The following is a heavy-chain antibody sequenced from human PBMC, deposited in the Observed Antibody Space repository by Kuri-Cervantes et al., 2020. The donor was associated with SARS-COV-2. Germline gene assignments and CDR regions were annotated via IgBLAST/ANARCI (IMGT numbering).Heavy chain of an antibody. CDR3: ARGGSSVYYYYGMDV. J-gene: IGHJ6*02. CDR1: GFTFSNYP. CDR2: ISYDGSNK. V-gene: IGHV3-30*01. D-gene: IGHD1-26*01. Sequence: LSLTCAASGFTFSNYPVHWVRQAPGKGLEWVALISYDGSNKYYADSVKGRFTISRDNSKNTLYLQMNSLRAEDTAVYYCARGGSSVYYYYGMDVWGQGTTVTVSS.